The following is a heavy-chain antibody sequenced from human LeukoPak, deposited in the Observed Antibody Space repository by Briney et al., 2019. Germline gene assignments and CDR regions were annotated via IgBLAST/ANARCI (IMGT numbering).Heavy chain of an antibody. CDR3: ARDGMVRGVMVY. V-gene: IGHV3-30-3*01. Sequence: GGSLRLSCAASGFTFSSYAMHWVRQAPGKGLEWVAVISYDGSNKYYADSVKGRFTISRDNSKNTLYLQMNSLRAEDTAVYYCARDGMVRGVMVYWGQGTLVTVSS. J-gene: IGHJ4*02. CDR1: GFTFSSYA. D-gene: IGHD3-10*01. CDR2: ISYDGSNK.